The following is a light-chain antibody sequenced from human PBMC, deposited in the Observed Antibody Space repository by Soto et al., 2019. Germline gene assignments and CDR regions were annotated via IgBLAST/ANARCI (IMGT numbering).Light chain of an antibody. CDR1: QSVSNH. V-gene: IGKV3-11*01. CDR2: DAS. J-gene: IGKJ5*01. Sequence: EIVLTQSPATLSLSPGERATLSCRASQSVSNHFGWYQQKPGQAPRLLIYDASNRATAIPARFSGSWSGTDFTLTISGLEPEYCAVYYCQKSGTFGQGTRLEMK. CDR3: QKSGT.